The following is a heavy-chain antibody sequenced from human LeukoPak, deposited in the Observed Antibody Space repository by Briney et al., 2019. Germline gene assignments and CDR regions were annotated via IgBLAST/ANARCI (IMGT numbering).Heavy chain of an antibody. CDR3: ARDRIQLWTQYYYHGMDV. J-gene: IGHJ6*02. CDR1: GYTFTSYG. Sequence: GASVKVSCKASGYTFTSYGISWVRQAPGQGLEWMGWISAYNGNTNYAQKLQGRVTMTTDTSTSTAYMELRSLRSDDTAVYYCARDRIQLWTQYYYHGMDVWGQGTTVTVSS. D-gene: IGHD5-18*01. CDR2: ISAYNGNT. V-gene: IGHV1-18*01.